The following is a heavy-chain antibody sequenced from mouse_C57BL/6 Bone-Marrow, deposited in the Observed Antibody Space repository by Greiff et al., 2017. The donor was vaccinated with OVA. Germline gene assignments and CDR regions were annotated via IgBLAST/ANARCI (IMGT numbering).Heavy chain of an antibody. D-gene: IGHD1-1*01. CDR2: ISSGGSYT. V-gene: IGHV5-6*01. Sequence: VQLKESGGDLVKPGGSLKLSCAASGFTFSSYGMSWVRQTPDKRLEWVATISSGGSYTYYPDSVKGRFTISRDNAKNTLYLQMSSLKSEDTAMYYCARRSGSSLYYWGQGTTLTVSS. CDR3: ARRSGSSLYY. CDR1: GFTFSSYG. J-gene: IGHJ2*01.